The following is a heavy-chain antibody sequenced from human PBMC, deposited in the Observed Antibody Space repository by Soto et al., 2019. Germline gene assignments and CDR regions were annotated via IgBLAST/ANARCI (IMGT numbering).Heavy chain of an antibody. CDR3: RRSSRYSTDV. D-gene: IGHD6-13*01. CDR2: IYSTGNT. CDR1: GDSIRSSSY. J-gene: IGHJ6*02. V-gene: IGHV4-39*01. Sequence: ETLSLTCTVSGDSIRSSSYWGWIRQPPGKGLEWIGSIYSTGNTYYNPSLNSQVTISVDTSKNQFSLNAISVTAADTAVYYCRRSSRYSTDVWGQGTTV.